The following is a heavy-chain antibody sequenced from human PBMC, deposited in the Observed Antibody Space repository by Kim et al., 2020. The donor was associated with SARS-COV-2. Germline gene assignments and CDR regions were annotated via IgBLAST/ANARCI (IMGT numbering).Heavy chain of an antibody. CDR3: ASLKGSGSYYAPKNWFDP. Sequence: GRFTISRDNAKNSLYLQMNSLRAEDTAVYYCASLKGSGSYYAPKNWFDPWGQGTLVTVSS. J-gene: IGHJ5*02. V-gene: IGHV3-11*06. D-gene: IGHD3-10*01.